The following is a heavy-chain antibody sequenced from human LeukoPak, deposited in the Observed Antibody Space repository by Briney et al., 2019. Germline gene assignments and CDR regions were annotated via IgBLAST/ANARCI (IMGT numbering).Heavy chain of an antibody. V-gene: IGHV3-66*04. J-gene: IGHJ4*02. CDR1: GLTVSINC. D-gene: IGHD2-15*01. CDR3: ARHGYCSGGSCPHFDY. Sequence: QSGGSLRLSCAASGLTVSINCMSWVRQAPGKGLEWVSVIYSDGTTYYADSVKGRFTISRDNSKNTLYLQMSSLRAEDTAVYYCARHGYCSGGSCPHFDYWGQGTLVTVSS. CDR2: IYSDGTT.